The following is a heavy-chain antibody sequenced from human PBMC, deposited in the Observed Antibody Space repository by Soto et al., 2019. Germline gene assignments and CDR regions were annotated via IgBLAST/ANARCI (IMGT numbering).Heavy chain of an antibody. Sequence: EAQLVESGGGLVKPGGSLRLSCAASGFTFSDHSMNWVRQAPGKGFEWVSSISTTGRYIYYSDSMAGRFTISRDNAKNSLYLQINSLRGDDTAIYYCAAGTDTAMEQGADYWGQGTLVTVSS. V-gene: IGHV3-21*01. CDR3: AAGTDTAMEQGADY. CDR2: ISTTGRYI. CDR1: GFTFSDHS. D-gene: IGHD5-18*01. J-gene: IGHJ4*02.